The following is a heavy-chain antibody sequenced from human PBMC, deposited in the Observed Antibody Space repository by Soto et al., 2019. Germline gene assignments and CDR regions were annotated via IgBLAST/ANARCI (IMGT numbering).Heavy chain of an antibody. CDR2: INHSGST. Sequence: SETLSLTCAVYGGSFSGYYWIWIRQPPGKGLEWIGEINHSGSTNYNPSLKSRVTISVDTSKNQFSLKLSSVTAADTAVYYCASTIAARRAYWGQGSLVTVSS. V-gene: IGHV4-34*01. CDR1: GGSFSGYY. CDR3: ASTIAARRAY. J-gene: IGHJ4*02. D-gene: IGHD6-6*01.